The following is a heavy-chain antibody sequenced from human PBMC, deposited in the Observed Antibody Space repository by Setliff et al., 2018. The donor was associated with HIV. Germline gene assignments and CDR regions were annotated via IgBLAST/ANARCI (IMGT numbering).Heavy chain of an antibody. CDR1: GFTFSIYA. V-gene: IGHV3-30*04. D-gene: IGHD2-2*01. J-gene: IGHJ6*03. Sequence: PGGSLRLSCAASGFTFSIYAMHWVRQAPGKGLEWVAFISYDGSYEYYADSVKGRFTISRDNSKNTLYLQMNSLRAEDTAVYYCARATQLRSGVVDPAAKYFYYYMDVWGKGTTVTVSS. CDR3: ARATQLRSGVVDPAAKYFYYYMDV. CDR2: ISYDGSYE.